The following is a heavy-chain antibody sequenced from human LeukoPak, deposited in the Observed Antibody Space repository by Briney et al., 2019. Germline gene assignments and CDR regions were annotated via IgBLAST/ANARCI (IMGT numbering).Heavy chain of an antibody. J-gene: IGHJ6*02. CDR2: INQSGNT. V-gene: IGHV4-34*01. D-gene: IGHD2-15*01. CDR1: GGSFSGYY. CDR3: ARVGDIVVVVAATGRRYGMDV. Sequence: SETLSLTCAVYGGSFSGYYWSWIRQPPGKGLEWIGEINQSGNTNYNPSLKSRVTISVDTSKNQFSLKLSSVTAADTAVYYCARVGDIVVVVAATGRRYGMDVWGQGTTVTVSS.